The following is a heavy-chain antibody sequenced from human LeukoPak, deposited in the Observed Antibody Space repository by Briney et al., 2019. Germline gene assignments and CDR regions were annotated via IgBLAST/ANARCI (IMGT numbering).Heavy chain of an antibody. J-gene: IGHJ3*02. CDR3: AVVVVPAAELVPDAFDI. CDR2: ISGSGSTI. Sequence: PGGSLRLSCAASGFTFSSYEMNWVRQAPGKGLEWVSYISGSGSTIYYADSVKGRFTISRDNAKNSLYLQMNSLRAEDTAVYYCAVVVVPAAELVPDAFDIWGQGTMVTVSS. V-gene: IGHV3-48*03. CDR1: GFTFSSYE. D-gene: IGHD2-2*01.